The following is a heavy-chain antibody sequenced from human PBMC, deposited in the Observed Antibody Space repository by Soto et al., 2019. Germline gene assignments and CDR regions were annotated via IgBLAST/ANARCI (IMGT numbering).Heavy chain of an antibody. CDR1: GFTFSSYA. Sequence: EVQLLESGGGLVQPGGSLRLSCAASGFTFSSYAMSWVRQAPGKGLEWVSAISGSGGSTYYAASVTGRFTISSDNSKNPLYLQMTSLSAEDTAVYYCAKDRPYGDYWRGDYWGQGTLVTVSS. V-gene: IGHV3-23*01. CDR2: ISGSGGST. D-gene: IGHD4-17*01. CDR3: AKDRPYGDYWRGDY. J-gene: IGHJ4*02.